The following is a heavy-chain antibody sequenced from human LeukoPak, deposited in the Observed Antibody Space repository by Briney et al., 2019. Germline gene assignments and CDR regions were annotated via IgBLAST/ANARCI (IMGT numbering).Heavy chain of an antibody. V-gene: IGHV1-2*02. J-gene: IGHJ4*02. CDR1: GYTFTGYY. CDR2: INPNSGGT. D-gene: IGHD3-10*01. Sequence: ASVKVSCKASGYTFTGYYMHWVRQAPGQGLEWMGWINPNSGGTNYAQKFQGRVTMTRDTSISTADMELSRLRSDDTAVYYCARGAYGSGSYSPFDFDYWGQGTLVTVSS. CDR3: ARGAYGSGSYSPFDFDY.